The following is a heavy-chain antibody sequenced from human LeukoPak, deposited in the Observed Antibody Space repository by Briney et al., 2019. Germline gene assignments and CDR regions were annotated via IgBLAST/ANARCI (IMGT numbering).Heavy chain of an antibody. CDR2: IKSKAAGGTT. Sequence: GGSLRLSCEASGFTFSTYSMSWVRQAPGKGLEWVGRIKSKAAGGTTDYAAPVKGRFIISRDDSINTLYLQMDSLKTEDTAVYYCSTDSGPFYAFDIWGQGTMVTVSS. J-gene: IGHJ3*02. CDR1: GFTFSTYS. V-gene: IGHV3-15*01. CDR3: STDSGPFYAFDI.